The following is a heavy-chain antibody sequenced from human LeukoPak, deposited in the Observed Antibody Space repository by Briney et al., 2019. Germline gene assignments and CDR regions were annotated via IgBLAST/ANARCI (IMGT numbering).Heavy chain of an antibody. D-gene: IGHD3-10*01. Sequence: ASVKVSCKVSGYTLTELSMHWVRQAPGKGLEWMGGFDPEDGETIYAQKFQGRVTMTEDTSTDTAYMELSSLRSEDTAVYYCATAIMGTMVRGSPTLDYWGQGTLVTVSS. J-gene: IGHJ4*02. CDR2: FDPEDGET. CDR3: ATAIMGTMVRGSPTLDY. V-gene: IGHV1-24*01. CDR1: GYTLTELS.